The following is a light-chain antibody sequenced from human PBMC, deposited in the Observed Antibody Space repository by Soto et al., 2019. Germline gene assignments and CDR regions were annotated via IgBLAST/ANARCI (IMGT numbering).Light chain of an antibody. CDR2: DAS. V-gene: IGKV3-11*01. J-gene: IGKJ4*01. Sequence: EIVLTQSPATLSLSPGERATLSCRAGQSVSSYLAWYQQKPGQAPRLLIYDASNRATGIPARFSGSGSGTDFTLTISSLEPEDFAVYYCQQRSNWPPFTFGGGTKVDIK. CDR1: QSVSSY. CDR3: QQRSNWPPFT.